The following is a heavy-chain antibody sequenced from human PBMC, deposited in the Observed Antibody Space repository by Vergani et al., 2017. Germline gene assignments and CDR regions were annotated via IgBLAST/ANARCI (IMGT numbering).Heavy chain of an antibody. J-gene: IGHJ1*01. V-gene: IGHV3-30*02. CDR3: TKAGQYDSDNFHDS. CDR2: IRYDGTKR. D-gene: IGHD3-22*01. Sequence: QVQLVESGGGVVQPGRSLRLSCAASGFTFRIYGMHWVRQAPGKGLEWVAFIRYDGTKRFYGDSLKGRFTISRDNSQTTVFLQMNSLRADDSAVYYCTKAGQYDSDNFHDSWGQGALVTVAS. CDR1: GFTFRIYG.